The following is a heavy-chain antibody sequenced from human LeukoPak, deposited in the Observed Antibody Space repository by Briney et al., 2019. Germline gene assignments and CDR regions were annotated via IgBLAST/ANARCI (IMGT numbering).Heavy chain of an antibody. Sequence: GGSLRLSCAASGFTFSSYAMSWVHQAPGKGLEWVSAISGSGGSTYYADSVKGRFTISRDNSKNTLYLQMNSLRAEDTAVYYCAKASSSWSFGSLYYYMDVWGKGTTVTVSS. J-gene: IGHJ6*03. V-gene: IGHV3-23*01. CDR2: ISGSGGST. CDR1: GFTFSSYA. D-gene: IGHD6-13*01. CDR3: AKASSSWSFGSLYYYMDV.